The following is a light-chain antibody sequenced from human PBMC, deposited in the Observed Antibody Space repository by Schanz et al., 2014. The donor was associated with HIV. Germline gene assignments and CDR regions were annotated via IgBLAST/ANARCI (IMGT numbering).Light chain of an antibody. CDR3: QQRSNWPPYT. CDR1: QTVSNN. V-gene: IGKV3-15*01. J-gene: IGKJ2*01. Sequence: EIVMTQSPGTLSVSPGERATLSCRASQTVSNNLAWYQQKPGQAPRLLIYGASTRVTGIPARFSGSGSGTEFTLTISSLQSEDFAVYYCQQRSNWPPYTFGQGTKLEIK. CDR2: GAS.